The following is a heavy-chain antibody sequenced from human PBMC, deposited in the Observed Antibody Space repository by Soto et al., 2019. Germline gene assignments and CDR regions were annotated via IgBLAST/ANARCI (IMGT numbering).Heavy chain of an antibody. J-gene: IGHJ5*01. CDR2: ISYDGSKK. D-gene: IGHD6-6*01. V-gene: IGHV3-30*18. CDR1: GFTFYSYG. CDR3: VKEAGNKEPRLGLAS. Sequence: GGSLGLSCAASGFTFYSYGMHWVLQAPGRGLEWVALISYDGSKKYYADFVKGRFTISRDNSKNTLYLQMNSLRVEDTAVYYCVKEAGNKEPRLGLASRVKGTLVPVTP.